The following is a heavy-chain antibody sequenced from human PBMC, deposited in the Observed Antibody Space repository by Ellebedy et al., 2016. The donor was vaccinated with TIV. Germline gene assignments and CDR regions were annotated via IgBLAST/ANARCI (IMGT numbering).Heavy chain of an antibody. V-gene: IGHV3-21*01. CDR3: ATDRGEGGLPSVFDS. CDR1: GFNFSGCT. Sequence: GESLKISCSTSGFNFSGCTMNWVRRAPGKGREWVSSISSNLHYINYRDSVKGRFTISRDNAKKSLSLQMDSLRAEDTAVYYCATDRGEGGLPSVFDSWGQGTLVTVST. CDR2: ISSNLHYI. D-gene: IGHD3-10*01. J-gene: IGHJ4*02.